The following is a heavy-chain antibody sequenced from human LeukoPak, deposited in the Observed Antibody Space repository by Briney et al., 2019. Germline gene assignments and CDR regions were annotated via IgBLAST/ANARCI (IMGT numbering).Heavy chain of an antibody. CDR2: IHQGGSEK. CDR3: ARIRGAFDM. V-gene: IGHV3-7*05. D-gene: IGHD3-10*01. CDR1: GLTFTTYW. Sequence: GGSLRLSCAASGLTFTTYWMTWVRQAPGEGLEWVANIHQGGSEKYYADSVRGRLSISRDNAKNSVFLQMNSLRAEDTAVYYCARIRGAFDMWGQGTMVTVSS. J-gene: IGHJ3*02.